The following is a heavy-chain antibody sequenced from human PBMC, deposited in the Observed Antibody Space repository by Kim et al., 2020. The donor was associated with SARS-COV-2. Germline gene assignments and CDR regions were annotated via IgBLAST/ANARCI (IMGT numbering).Heavy chain of an antibody. Sequence: YADSGKGRFTVSRDNSKNTLYLQMNSLRAEDTAVYYCARDYDILTGYYLDYWGQGTLVTVSS. J-gene: IGHJ4*02. D-gene: IGHD3-9*01. CDR3: ARDYDILTGYYLDY. V-gene: IGHV3-33*01.